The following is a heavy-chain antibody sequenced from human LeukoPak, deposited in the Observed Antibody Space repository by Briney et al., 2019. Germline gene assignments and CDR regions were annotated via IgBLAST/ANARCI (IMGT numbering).Heavy chain of an antibody. Sequence: GGSLRLSCAASGFTFSDYYMTWIRQAPGKGLEWVSYISGSGNTIYYADSVKGRFTISRDNTKNSLYLQMNSLRAEDTAVYYCARYQYGSGSPYNWLDPWGLGTLVTVSS. V-gene: IGHV3-11*01. J-gene: IGHJ5*02. CDR2: ISGSGNTI. D-gene: IGHD3-10*01. CDR3: ARYQYGSGSPYNWLDP. CDR1: GFTFSDYY.